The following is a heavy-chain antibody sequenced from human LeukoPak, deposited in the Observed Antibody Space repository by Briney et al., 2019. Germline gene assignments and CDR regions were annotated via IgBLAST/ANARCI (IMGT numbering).Heavy chain of an antibody. D-gene: IGHD3-10*01. CDR2: ISSSGSTI. V-gene: IGHV3-11*01. Sequence: LSLTCTVSGGSISSYYWSWIRQAPGKGLEWVSYISSSGSTIYYADSVKGRFTISRDNAKSSLYLQMNSLRAEDTAVYYCAREQSGSYSLDYWGQGTLVTVSS. J-gene: IGHJ4*02. CDR1: GGSISSYY. CDR3: AREQSGSYSLDY.